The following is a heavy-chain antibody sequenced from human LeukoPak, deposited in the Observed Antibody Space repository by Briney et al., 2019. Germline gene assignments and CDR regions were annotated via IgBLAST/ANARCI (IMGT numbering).Heavy chain of an antibody. CDR2: INHSGST. D-gene: IGHD2-2*01. CDR3: ARGASLYPMGY. V-gene: IGHV4-34*01. Sequence: TSETLSLTCAVYGGSFSGYYWSWIRQPPGKGLEWIGEINHSGSTNYNPSLKSRVTISVDTSKSQFSLKLSSVTAADTAVYYCARGASLYPMGYWGQGTLVTVSS. J-gene: IGHJ4*02. CDR1: GGSFSGYY.